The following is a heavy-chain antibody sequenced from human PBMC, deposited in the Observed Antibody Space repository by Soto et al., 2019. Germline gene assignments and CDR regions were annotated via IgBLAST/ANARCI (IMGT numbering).Heavy chain of an antibody. CDR3: TRATFDV. J-gene: IGHJ6*02. V-gene: IGHV3-33*01. CDR2: IWFDGVKE. Sequence: GGSLRLSCAVSGFSFSTYAMHWVRQAPGKGLEWLAIIWFDGVKEYYAESVRGRFTISIDNSKNPVFLQMDTVGAEDSALYYCTRATFDVWGQGTTVTVSS. CDR1: GFSFSTYA.